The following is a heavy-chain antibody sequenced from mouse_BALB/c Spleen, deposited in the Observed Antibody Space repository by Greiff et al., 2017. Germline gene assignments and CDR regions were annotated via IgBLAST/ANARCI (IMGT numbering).Heavy chain of an antibody. D-gene: IGHD3-2*01. J-gene: IGHJ3*01. CDR2: ISYSGST. V-gene: IGHV3-2*02. CDR1: GYSITSDYA. CDR3: AREGGETARATPFAY. Sequence: EVQGVESGPGLVKPSQSLSLTCTVTGYSITSDYAWNWIRQFPGNKLEWMGYISYSGSTSYNPSLKSRISITRDTSKNQFFLQLNSVTTEDTATYYCAREGGETARATPFAYWGQGTLVTVSA.